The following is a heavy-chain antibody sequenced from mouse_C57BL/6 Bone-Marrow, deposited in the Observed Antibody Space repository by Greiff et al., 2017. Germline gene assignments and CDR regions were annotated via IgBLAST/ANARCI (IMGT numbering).Heavy chain of an antibody. CDR3: ARGRWDY. D-gene: IGHD1-1*01. CDR1: GYAFSSSW. V-gene: IGHV1-82*01. J-gene: IGHJ2*01. Sequence: VQLQQSGPELVKPGASVKISCKASGYAFSSSWMNWVKQRPGKGLEWIGRIYPGDGDTNYNGKFKGKATLTADKSSSTAYMQLSSLTSEDAAVYFCARGRWDYWGQGTTLTVSS. CDR2: IYPGDGDT.